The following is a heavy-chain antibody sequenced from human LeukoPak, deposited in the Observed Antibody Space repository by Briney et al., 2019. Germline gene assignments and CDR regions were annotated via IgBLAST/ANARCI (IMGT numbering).Heavy chain of an antibody. V-gene: IGHV4-59*08. CDR3: AKHSGHDWVFDY. CDR2: IYYSGTT. J-gene: IGHJ4*02. CDR1: GGSISSYY. D-gene: IGHD5-12*01. Sequence: SETLSLTCTVSGGSISSYYWSWIRQTPGKGLQWIGYIYYSGTTNYNPSLKSRVTISVDTSKNQFSLKLSSVTAADTAVYYCAKHSGHDWVFDYWGQGILVTVSS.